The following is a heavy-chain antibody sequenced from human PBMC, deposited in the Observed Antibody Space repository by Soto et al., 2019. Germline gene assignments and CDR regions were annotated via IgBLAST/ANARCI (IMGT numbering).Heavy chain of an antibody. V-gene: IGHV3-30*18. J-gene: IGHJ4*02. D-gene: IGHD3-3*01. Sequence: PGGSLRLSCAASGFTFSSYGMHWVRQAPGKGLEWVAVILYDGSNKYYADSVKGRFTISRDNSKNTLYLQMNSLRVEDTAVYYCAKRRGQNYDFWSGYYFDHWGQGTLVTVSS. CDR1: GFTFSSYG. CDR3: AKRRGQNYDFWSGYYFDH. CDR2: ILYDGSNK.